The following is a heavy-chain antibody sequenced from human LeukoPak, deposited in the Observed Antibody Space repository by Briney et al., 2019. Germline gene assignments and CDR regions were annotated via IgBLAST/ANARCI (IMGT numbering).Heavy chain of an antibody. CDR3: ARGRMLGGYSGYGY. CDR1: GYTFTSYD. Sequence: ASVKVSCKSSGYTFTSYDINWVRQATGQGLEWMGWMNPNSGNTGYAQKFQGRVTMTRNTSISTAYMELSSLRSEDTAVYYCARGRMLGGYSGYGYWGQGTLVTVSS. D-gene: IGHD5-12*01. CDR2: MNPNSGNT. V-gene: IGHV1-8*01. J-gene: IGHJ4*02.